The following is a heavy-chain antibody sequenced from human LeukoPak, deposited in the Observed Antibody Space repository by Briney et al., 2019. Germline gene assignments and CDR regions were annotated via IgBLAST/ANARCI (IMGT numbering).Heavy chain of an antibody. Sequence: GGSLRLSCAASGFTFSSYWMSWVRQAPGKGLEWVANIKQDGSEKYYVDSVKGRFTISRDNSKNTLYLQMNSLRAEDTAVYYCAKDGGSGSYYIGPINWGQGTLVTVSS. D-gene: IGHD3-10*01. CDR2: IKQDGSEK. V-gene: IGHV3-7*03. CDR1: GFTFSSYW. J-gene: IGHJ4*02. CDR3: AKDGGSGSYYIGPIN.